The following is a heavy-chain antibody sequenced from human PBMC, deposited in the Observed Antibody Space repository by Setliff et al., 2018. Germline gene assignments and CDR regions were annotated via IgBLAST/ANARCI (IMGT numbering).Heavy chain of an antibody. V-gene: IGHV4-39*01. D-gene: IGHD2-15*01. CDR2: IFYNGMA. Sequence: SETLSLTCTVSGASVSGNSYYWGWIRQPPGKGLEWIGSIFYNGMAYYNPSLKSRVTMSVDTSKNQFSLNLTSVTAADTAVYYCARASVVHAIAVGYWGQGTLVTVS. CDR3: ARASVVHAIAVGY. CDR1: GASVSGNSYY. J-gene: IGHJ4*02.